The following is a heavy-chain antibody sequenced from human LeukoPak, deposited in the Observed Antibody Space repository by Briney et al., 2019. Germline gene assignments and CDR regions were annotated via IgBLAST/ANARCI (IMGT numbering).Heavy chain of an antibody. CDR3: ARVQVPRRYCSSTSCLSDGWFDP. J-gene: IGHJ5*02. CDR2: ISDDGSNK. D-gene: IGHD2-2*01. Sequence: GGSLRLSCAASRFTFRSYAMHWVRQAPGKGLEWVAVISDDGSNKYYADSVKGRFTISRDNAKNSLYLQMNSLRAEDTAVYYCARVQVPRRYCSSTSCLSDGWFDPWGQGTLVTVSS. CDR1: RFTFRSYA. V-gene: IGHV3-30-3*01.